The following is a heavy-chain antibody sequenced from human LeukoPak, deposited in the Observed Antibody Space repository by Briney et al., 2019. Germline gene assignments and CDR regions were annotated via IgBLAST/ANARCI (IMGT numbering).Heavy chain of an antibody. V-gene: IGHV7-4-1*02. CDR3: ARRQQLVPYYYYYGMDV. CDR1: GYTFTSYY. D-gene: IGHD6-6*01. CDR2: INTNTGNP. Sequence: GASVKVSCKASGYTFTSYYMHWVRQAPGQGLEWMGWINTNTGNPTYAQGFTGRFVFSLDTSVSTAYLQISSLKAEDTAVYYCARRQQLVPYYYYYGMDVWGQGTTVTVSS. J-gene: IGHJ6*02.